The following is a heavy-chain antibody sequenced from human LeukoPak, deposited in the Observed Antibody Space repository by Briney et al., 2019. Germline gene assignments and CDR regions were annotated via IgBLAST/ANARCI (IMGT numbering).Heavy chain of an antibody. J-gene: IGHJ4*02. CDR2: IWYDGSNK. CDR3: ARGELSGSPFDY. CDR1: GFTFSSYG. D-gene: IGHD1-26*01. V-gene: IGHV3-33*01. Sequence: GGSLRLSCAASGFTFSSYGMHWVRQAPGKGLGWVAVIWYDGSNKYYADSVKGRFTISRDNSKNTLYLQMNSLRAEDTAVYYCARGELSGSPFDYWGQGTLVTVSS.